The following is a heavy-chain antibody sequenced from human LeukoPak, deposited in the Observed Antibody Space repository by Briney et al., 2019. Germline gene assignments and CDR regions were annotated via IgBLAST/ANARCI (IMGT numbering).Heavy chain of an antibody. D-gene: IGHD2-2*01. J-gene: IGHJ4*02. Sequence: PGGSLSLYCAASGFTFSSYSMNWVRQAPGKGLEWVSSISSSSSYIYYADSVKGRFTISRDNAKNSLYLQMNSLRAEDTAVYYCARGLGYCSSTSCSYLDYWGQGTLVTVSS. V-gene: IGHV3-21*01. CDR1: GFTFSSYS. CDR2: ISSSSSYI. CDR3: ARGLGYCSSTSCSYLDY.